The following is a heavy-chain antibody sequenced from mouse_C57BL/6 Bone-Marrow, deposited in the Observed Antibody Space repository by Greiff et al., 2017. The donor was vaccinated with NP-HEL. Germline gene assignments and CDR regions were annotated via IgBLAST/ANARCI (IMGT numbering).Heavy chain of an antibody. CDR1: GYTFTDYY. D-gene: IGHD1-1*01. J-gene: IGHJ2*01. CDR2: IYPGSGNT. CDR3: ARARYYYGSSYRDFDY. V-gene: IGHV1-76*01. Sequence: VQGVESGAELVRPGASVKLSCKASGYTFTDYYINWVKQRPGQGLEWIARIYPGSGNTYYNEKFKGKATLTAEKSSSTAYMQLSSLTSEDSAVYFCARARYYYGSSYRDFDYWGQGTTLTVSS.